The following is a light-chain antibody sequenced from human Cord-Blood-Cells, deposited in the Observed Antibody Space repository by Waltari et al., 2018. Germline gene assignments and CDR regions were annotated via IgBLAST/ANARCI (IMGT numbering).Light chain of an antibody. CDR1: QSISSY. Sequence: DIQMTQSPPSLSASVGDRVTITCRASQSISSYLNWYQQKPGKAPRLLIYAASSLQSGVPSRFIGSGSGTDFTHSISSLQPEDFATYYCQQNYSTPCTFGQGTKLEIK. V-gene: IGKV1-39*01. J-gene: IGKJ2*02. CDR2: AAS. CDR3: QQNYSTPCT.